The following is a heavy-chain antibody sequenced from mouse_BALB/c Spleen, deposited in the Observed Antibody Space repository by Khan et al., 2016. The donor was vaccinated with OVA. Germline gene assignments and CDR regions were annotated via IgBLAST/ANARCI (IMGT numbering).Heavy chain of an antibody. CDR1: GYSITSDYA. V-gene: IGHV3-2*02. D-gene: IGHD1-1*01. J-gene: IGHJ2*01. CDR2: ISYIGNT. Sequence: EAHLQESGPGLVKPSQSLSLTCTVTGYSITSDYAWNWIRQFPGNKLEWMGYISYIGNTNYNQSLTSRSAITRDTSKNQFFLQLNSVTTEDTATEYSARVYGGDFDYWGQGTTLTVSS. CDR3: ARVYGGDFDY.